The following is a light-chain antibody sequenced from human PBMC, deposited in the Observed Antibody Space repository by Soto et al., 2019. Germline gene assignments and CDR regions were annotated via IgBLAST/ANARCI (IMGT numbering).Light chain of an antibody. CDR2: AAS. CDR3: QQAKTFPLT. Sequence: DIQMTQSPSSVSASVGDRVTITCRASQDITNWLAWYQQKPGRAPKVLIYAASSLESGVPSRFSGSRSGTEYTLTISSLQPEDFATYHCQQAKTFPLTFGEGTKVESK. V-gene: IGKV1D-12*01. CDR1: QDITNW. J-gene: IGKJ4*01.